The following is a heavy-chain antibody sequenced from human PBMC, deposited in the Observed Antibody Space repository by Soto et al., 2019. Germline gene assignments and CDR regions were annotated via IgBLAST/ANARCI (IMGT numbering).Heavy chain of an antibody. CDR3: AKDHQTYNWDYLFDS. D-gene: IGHD1-7*01. V-gene: IGHV3-30*18. J-gene: IGHJ4*02. CDR1: GFTFSIND. Sequence: QVQLVESGGGVVQPGRSLRLSCAASGFTFSINDMHWVRQAPGRGLEWVAVISNDGNNKYYADSVKGRFTFSRDNSKNMVYLQMDSLRVEDTAVYYCAKDHQTYNWDYLFDSWGPGTLVTVSS. CDR2: ISNDGNNK.